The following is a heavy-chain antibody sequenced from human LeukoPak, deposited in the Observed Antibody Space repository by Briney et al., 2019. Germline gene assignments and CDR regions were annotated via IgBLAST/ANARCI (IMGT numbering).Heavy chain of an antibody. Sequence: GGSLRLSYAASGFTFSSYWMSSVRQAPGKGLEWVANIKQDGSEKYYAHSVKGRFTISRDNAKNSLYLQMNSLRAEDTAVYYCAREYYDSSGYYYVGYFDYWGQGTLVTVSS. CDR1: GFTFSSYW. D-gene: IGHD3-22*01. CDR2: IKQDGSEK. V-gene: IGHV3-7*01. J-gene: IGHJ4*02. CDR3: AREYYDSSGYYYVGYFDY.